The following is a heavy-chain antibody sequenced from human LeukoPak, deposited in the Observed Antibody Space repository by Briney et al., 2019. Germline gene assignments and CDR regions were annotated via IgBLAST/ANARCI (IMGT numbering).Heavy chain of an antibody. J-gene: IGHJ4*02. CDR2: ISSSSSYI. CDR1: GFTFSSYS. D-gene: IGHD5-18*01. CDR3: ARVPNTAGFYFDY. V-gene: IGHV3-21*01. Sequence: GGSLRLSCAASGFTFSSYSMNWVRQAPGKGLEWVSSISSSSSYIYYADSVKGRFTISRDNAKNSLYLQMNSLRAEDTDVYYCARVPNTAGFYFDYWGQGTLVTVSS.